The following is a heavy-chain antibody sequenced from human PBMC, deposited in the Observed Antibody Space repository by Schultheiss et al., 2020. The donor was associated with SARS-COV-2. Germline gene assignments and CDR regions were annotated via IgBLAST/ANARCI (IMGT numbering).Heavy chain of an antibody. CDR2: INPSGSS. J-gene: IGHJ4*02. D-gene: IGHD6-13*01. CDR1: GESFNGFS. V-gene: IGHV4-34*01. CDR3: SIMYDSTWWGLDF. Sequence: SQTLSLTCAVYGESFNGFSWTWIRQSPGRGLEWIGEINPSGSSSYNPSLKSRVFISVDTSKNHLSLKLTSVTAEDTAIYYCSIMYDSTWWGLDFWGQGTLVTVSS.